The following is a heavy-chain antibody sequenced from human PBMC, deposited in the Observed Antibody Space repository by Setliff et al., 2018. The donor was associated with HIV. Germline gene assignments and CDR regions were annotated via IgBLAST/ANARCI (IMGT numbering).Heavy chain of an antibody. Sequence: ASVKVSCKASGYTFTSCFLHWVRQAPGQGLEYMGIINPSDGSADYVEKFQDRVTITRDTSTSTVYMEMSSLRSEDTAIYYCAKEYHTAATGTRVANYFDYWARERWSPSP. D-gene: IGHD6-13*01. J-gene: IGHJ4*02. CDR2: INPSDGSA. CDR3: AKEYHTAATGTRVANYFDY. CDR1: GYTFTSCF. V-gene: IGHV1-46*01.